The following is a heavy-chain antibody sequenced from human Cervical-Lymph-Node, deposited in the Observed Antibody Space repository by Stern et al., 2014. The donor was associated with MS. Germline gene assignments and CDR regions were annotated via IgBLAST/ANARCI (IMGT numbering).Heavy chain of an antibody. J-gene: IGHJ4*02. V-gene: IGHV3-53*01. D-gene: IGHD4-23*01. Sequence: EQLVESGGGLLQPGGSLRLSCAPSGFTVSSTYMSWVRQAPGRGLEWVAIIFSGGATAYAVSVKGRFTISRDNSRNTLYLQMNSLRAEDTAFYYCARVPPGYGSNSFFDYWGQGNLVTVSS. CDR3: ARVPPGYGSNSFFDY. CDR2: IFSGGAT. CDR1: GFTVSSTY.